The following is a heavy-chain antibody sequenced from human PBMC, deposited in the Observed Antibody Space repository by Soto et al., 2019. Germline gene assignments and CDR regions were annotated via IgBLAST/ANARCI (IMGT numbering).Heavy chain of an antibody. D-gene: IGHD4-4*01. CDR2: ISWNSGSI. Sequence: EVQLVESGGGLVQPGRSLRLSCAASGFTFDDYAMHWVRQAPGKGLEWVSGISWNSGSIGYADSVKGRFTISRDNAKNSLYLQMNSLRAEDPALYYCAKDRAVTTLYYFDYWGQGTLVTVSS. CDR3: AKDRAVTTLYYFDY. J-gene: IGHJ4*02. CDR1: GFTFDDYA. V-gene: IGHV3-9*01.